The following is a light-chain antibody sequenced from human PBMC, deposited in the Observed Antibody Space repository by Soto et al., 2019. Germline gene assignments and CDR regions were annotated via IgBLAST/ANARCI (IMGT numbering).Light chain of an antibody. V-gene: IGLV1-44*01. CDR2: SNN. J-gene: IGLJ3*02. Sequence: QSVLPQAPSASGTPGQKVTISCSGSSSNIGSYTVNWYQQLPGTAPKLLIHSNNQRPSGVPDRFSGSKSGTSASLAISGLQSEDEADYYCAAWDDSLNGLLFGGGTKVTVL. CDR1: SSNIGSYT. CDR3: AAWDDSLNGLL.